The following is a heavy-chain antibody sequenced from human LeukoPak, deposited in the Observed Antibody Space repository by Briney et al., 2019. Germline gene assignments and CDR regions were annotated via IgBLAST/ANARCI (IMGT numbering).Heavy chain of an antibody. D-gene: IGHD3-22*01. CDR3: ARDLFSENYYDSSGLDY. V-gene: IGHV3-21*01. CDR1: GFTFSSYS. J-gene: IGHJ4*02. Sequence: PGGSLRLSCAASGFTFSSYSMNWVRQAPGKGLEWVSSISSSSSYIYYADSVKGRFTISRDNAKNSPYLQMNSLRAEDTAVYYCARDLFSENYYDSSGLDYWGQGTLVTVSS. CDR2: ISSSSSYI.